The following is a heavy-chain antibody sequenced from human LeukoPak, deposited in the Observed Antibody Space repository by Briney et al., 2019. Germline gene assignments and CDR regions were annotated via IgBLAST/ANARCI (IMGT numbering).Heavy chain of an antibody. V-gene: IGHV3-30-3*01. Sequence: GGSLRLSCEASGFTFRAYGMHWVRQAPGKRLEWVAVISYDECEKDYADSAKGRFTISRDNSKNTLYLQMNSLRVEDTAVYYCARGTRTYAYYGLDVWGPGTTVTVSS. J-gene: IGHJ6*02. D-gene: IGHD2-2*01. CDR2: ISYDECEK. CDR3: ARGTRTYAYYGLDV. CDR1: GFTFRAYG.